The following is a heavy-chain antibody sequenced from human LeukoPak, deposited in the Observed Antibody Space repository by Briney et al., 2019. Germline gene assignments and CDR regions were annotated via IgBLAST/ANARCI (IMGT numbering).Heavy chain of an antibody. D-gene: IGHD2-2*01. CDR2: IYTSGST. V-gene: IGHV4-4*07. Sequence: PSETLSFTCTVSGGSISSYYWSWIQQPAGKGLEWIGRIYTSGSTNYNPSLKSRVTMSVDTSKNQFSLKLSSVTAADTAVYYCARAICSSTSCYEDDYWGQGTLVTVSS. CDR1: GGSISSYY. J-gene: IGHJ4*02. CDR3: ARAICSSTSCYEDDY.